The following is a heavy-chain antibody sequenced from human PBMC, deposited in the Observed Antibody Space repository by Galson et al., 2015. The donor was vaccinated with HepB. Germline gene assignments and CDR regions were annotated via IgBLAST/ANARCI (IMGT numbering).Heavy chain of an antibody. CDR1: GFTFSSYA. D-gene: IGHD1-26*01. CDR2: ISYDGSNK. V-gene: IGHV3-30-3*01. CDR3: ARGRGSYSLDY. Sequence: SLRLSCAASGFTFSSYAMHWVRQAPGKGLEWVAVISYDGSNKYYADSVKGRFTISRDNSKNTLYLQMNSLRAEDTAVYYCARGRGSYSLDYWGQGTLVIVSS. J-gene: IGHJ4*02.